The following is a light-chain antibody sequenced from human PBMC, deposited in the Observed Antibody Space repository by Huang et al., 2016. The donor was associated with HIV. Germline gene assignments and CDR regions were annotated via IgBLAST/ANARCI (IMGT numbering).Light chain of an antibody. J-gene: IGKJ1*01. Sequence: DIIMTQSPDSLAVSRGERATLNCRSSQSVYSSSTSKDYMAWFQQKPGQPPRLLLFWASTREAGVPDRFSGSGSGTHFTLTIDNLEAEDAAIYYCQQYYSSPQTFGQGTRVEVK. CDR3: QQYYSSPQT. CDR2: WAS. CDR1: QSVYSSSTSKDY. V-gene: IGKV4-1*01.